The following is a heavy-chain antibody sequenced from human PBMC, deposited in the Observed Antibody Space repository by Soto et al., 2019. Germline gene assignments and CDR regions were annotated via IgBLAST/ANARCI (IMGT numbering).Heavy chain of an antibody. D-gene: IGHD4-17*01. J-gene: IGHJ4*02. CDR1: GFTFSNSA. CDR2: IVVGSGNT. V-gene: IGHV1-58*02. Sequence: QMQLVQSGPEVKRPGTSVKVSYKASGFTFSNSAMQWVRQARGQRFEWIGWIVVGSGNTNYAQKFQERVTITRDMSTSTAYMELSSLRSEDTAVYYCAAGVTTVTSFDDYWGQGTLVTVSS. CDR3: AAGVTTVTSFDDY.